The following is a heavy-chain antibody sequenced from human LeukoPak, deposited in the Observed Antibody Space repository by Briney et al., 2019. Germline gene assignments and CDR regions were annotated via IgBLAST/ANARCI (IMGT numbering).Heavy chain of an antibody. Sequence: SETLSLTCTVSGGSISSYHWSWIRQPPGKGLEWIGYTHYSGSTNYNPSLKSRVTMSVDTSKNQFSLKLSSVAAADTAVYYCARDVVSGTPGFDIWGQGTMVTVSS. CDR2: THYSGST. V-gene: IGHV4-59*01. CDR1: GGSISSYH. J-gene: IGHJ3*02. CDR3: ARDVVSGTPGFDI. D-gene: IGHD1-14*01.